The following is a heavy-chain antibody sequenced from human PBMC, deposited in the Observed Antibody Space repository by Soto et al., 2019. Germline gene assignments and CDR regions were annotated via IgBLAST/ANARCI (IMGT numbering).Heavy chain of an antibody. CDR1: GFTFSSYG. D-gene: IGHD2-21*02. J-gene: IGHJ6*02. Sequence: SLRLSCAASGFTFSSYGMHWVRQAPGKGLEWVAVISYDGSNKYYADSVKGRFTISRDNSKNTLYLQMNSLRAEDTAVYYCAKDSWRVVTAIPEAYYYGMDVWGQGTTVTVSS. CDR2: ISYDGSNK. V-gene: IGHV3-30*18. CDR3: AKDSWRVVTAIPEAYYYGMDV.